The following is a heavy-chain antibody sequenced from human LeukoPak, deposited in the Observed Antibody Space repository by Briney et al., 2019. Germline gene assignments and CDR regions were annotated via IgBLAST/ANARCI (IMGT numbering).Heavy chain of an antibody. CDR2: ISYDGSNK. Sequence: GGSLRLSCAASGFTFSSYGMHWVRQAPGKGLEWVAVISYDGSNKYYADYVKARFTISRDNSKNTLYLQMNSLRAEDTAVYYCAKDVGIAVAPDAFDIWGQGTMVTVSS. CDR1: GFTFSSYG. D-gene: IGHD6-19*01. J-gene: IGHJ3*02. V-gene: IGHV3-30*18. CDR3: AKDVGIAVAPDAFDI.